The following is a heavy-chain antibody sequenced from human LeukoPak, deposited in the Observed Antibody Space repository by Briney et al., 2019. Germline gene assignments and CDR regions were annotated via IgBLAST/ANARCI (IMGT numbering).Heavy chain of an antibody. J-gene: IGHJ4*02. V-gene: IGHV3-53*01. CDR2: IYSGGST. CDR1: GFTVSSNY. D-gene: IGHD3-16*02. CDR3: ARESPTLFPFGGVIVRPPFDY. Sequence: GGSLRLSCAASGFTVSSNYMSWVRQAPGKGLEWVSVIYSGGSTYYADSVKGRFTISRDKSKNTPYFQVNSQRAEDTAVYYCARESPTLFPFGGVIVRPPFDYWGQGTLVTVSS.